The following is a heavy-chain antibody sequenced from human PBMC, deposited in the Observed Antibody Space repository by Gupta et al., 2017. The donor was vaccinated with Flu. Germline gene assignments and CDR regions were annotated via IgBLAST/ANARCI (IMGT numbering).Heavy chain of an antibody. CDR3: ARGHWDN. CDR1: GFNFRSYE. Sequence: EVQLVESGGDLVQPGGYLRLSGAASGFNFRSYEMSWVRQAPGRGLEWVSFISSIGVTYYTDPVRGRFTISRDNANNLLFLQMSSLRDEDTAVYYCARGHWDNWGHGTLVTVSS. CDR2: ISSIGVT. V-gene: IGHV3-48*03. J-gene: IGHJ4*01.